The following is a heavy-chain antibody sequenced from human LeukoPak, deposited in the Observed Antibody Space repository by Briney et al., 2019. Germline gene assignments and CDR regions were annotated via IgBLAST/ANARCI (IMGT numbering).Heavy chain of an antibody. V-gene: IGHV1-18*01. CDR3: ARVTSSSWDLYYYYGMDV. Sequence: ASVKVSCKASGYTFTSYGISWVRQAPGQGLEWMGWISAYNGNTNYAQKLQGRVTMTTDTSTSTAYMELRSLRSDDTAVYYCARVTSSSWDLYYYYGMDVWGQGTTVTVS. J-gene: IGHJ6*02. CDR2: ISAYNGNT. D-gene: IGHD6-13*01. CDR1: GYTFTSYG.